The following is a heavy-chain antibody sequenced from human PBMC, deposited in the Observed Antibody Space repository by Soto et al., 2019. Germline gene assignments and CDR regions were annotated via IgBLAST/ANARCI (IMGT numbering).Heavy chain of an antibody. CDR2: ISSSSSYI. CDR3: ARDPAIVVVTAKAFDI. CDR1: GFTFSSYS. D-gene: IGHD2-21*02. Sequence: GGSLRLSCAASGFTFSSYSMNWVRQAPGKGLEWVSSISSSSSYIYYADSVKGRFTISRDNAKNSLYLQMNSLRAEDTAVYYCARDPAIVVVTAKAFDIWGQGTMVTVSS. V-gene: IGHV3-21*01. J-gene: IGHJ3*02.